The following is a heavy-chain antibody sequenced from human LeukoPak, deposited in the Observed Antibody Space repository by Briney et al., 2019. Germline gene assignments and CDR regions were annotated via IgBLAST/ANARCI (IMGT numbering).Heavy chain of an antibody. Sequence: SETLSLTCDVSGYSISSGYYWSWIRPSPQKGLEWIGEINHSGSTNYNPSLKSRVTMSVDTSKSQFSLKLSSMTAADTAVYYCARSHDYDSSGYSDDYWGQGILVTVSS. CDR3: ARSHDYDSSGYSDDY. CDR1: GYSISSGYY. D-gene: IGHD3-22*01. CDR2: INHSGST. J-gene: IGHJ4*02. V-gene: IGHV4-34*01.